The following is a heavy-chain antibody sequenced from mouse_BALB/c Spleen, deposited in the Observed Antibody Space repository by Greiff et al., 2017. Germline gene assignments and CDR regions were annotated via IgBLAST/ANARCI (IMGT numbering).Heavy chain of an antibody. Sequence: EVQLQQSGPELVKPGASVKMSCKASGYTFTSYVMHWVKQKPGQGLEWIGYINPYNDGTKYNEKFKGKATLTSDKSSSTAYMELSSLTSEDSAVYYCARGGAYGNYYAMDYWGQGTSVTVSS. CDR3: ARGGAYGNYYAMDY. D-gene: IGHD2-1*01. CDR1: GYTFTSYV. J-gene: IGHJ4*01. CDR2: INPYNDGT. V-gene: IGHV1-14*01.